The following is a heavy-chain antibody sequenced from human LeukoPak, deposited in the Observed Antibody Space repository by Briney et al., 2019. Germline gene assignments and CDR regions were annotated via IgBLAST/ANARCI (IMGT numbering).Heavy chain of an antibody. D-gene: IGHD3-3*01. Sequence: PSETLSLTCAVYGGSFSGYYWSWIRQPPGKGLEWIGEINHSGSTNYNPSLKSRVTISVDTSKNQFSLKLSSVTAADTAVYYCARMDFWSGSPSYWGQGTLVTVSS. CDR1: GGSFSGYY. V-gene: IGHV4-34*01. CDR2: INHSGST. J-gene: IGHJ4*02. CDR3: ARMDFWSGSPSY.